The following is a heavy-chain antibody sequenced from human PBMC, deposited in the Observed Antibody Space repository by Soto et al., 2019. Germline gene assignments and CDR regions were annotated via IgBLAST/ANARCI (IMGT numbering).Heavy chain of an antibody. Sequence: GGSLRLSCAASGFTFSSYWMSWVRQAPGKGLEWVANIKQDGSEKYYVDSVKGRFTISRDNAKNSLYLQMNSLRAEDTAVYYCARHSTWGSVSAFDIWGQGTMVTVSS. D-gene: IGHD3-16*01. CDR3: ARHSTWGSVSAFDI. V-gene: IGHV3-7*03. CDR2: IKQDGSEK. CDR1: GFTFSSYW. J-gene: IGHJ3*02.